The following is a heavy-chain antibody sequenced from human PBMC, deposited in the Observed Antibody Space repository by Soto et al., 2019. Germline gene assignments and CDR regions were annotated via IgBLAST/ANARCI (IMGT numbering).Heavy chain of an antibody. Sequence: EVQLVESGGGLVQPGGSLKLSCAASGFTFSGSAMHWVRQASGKGLEWVGRIRSKANSYATAYAASVKGRFTISRDDSKNTAYRQMNSLKTEDTAVYYCTRQEVYDFWSGYSYYYYGMDVWGQGTTVTVSS. V-gene: IGHV3-73*02. CDR2: IRSKANSYAT. CDR1: GFTFSGSA. J-gene: IGHJ6*02. D-gene: IGHD3-3*01. CDR3: TRQEVYDFWSGYSYYYYGMDV.